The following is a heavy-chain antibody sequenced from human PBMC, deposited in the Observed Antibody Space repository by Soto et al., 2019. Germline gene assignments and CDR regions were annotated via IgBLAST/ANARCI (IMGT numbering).Heavy chain of an antibody. CDR3: ARDRDVAAPGTVEPNYYYGMDV. CDR1: GGNFRSQS. V-gene: IGHV1-69*08. CDR2: IIPVLGVA. D-gene: IGHD6-13*01. J-gene: IGHJ6*02. Sequence: QVQLVQSGAEVKKPGSSVKVSCKASGGNFRSQSISISWVRQAPGQGLEWMGRIIPVLGVANYAQKFQGRVTLPADKSTSTVHVEVRSLRSEDTATYYCARDRDVAAPGTVEPNYYYGMDVWGQGTTVTVSS.